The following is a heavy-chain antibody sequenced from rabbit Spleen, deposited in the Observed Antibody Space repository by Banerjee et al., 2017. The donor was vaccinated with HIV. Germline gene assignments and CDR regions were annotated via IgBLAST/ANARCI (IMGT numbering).Heavy chain of an antibody. CDR1: GFSFSSSYH. CDR3: ARDAADSGGDEFGL. Sequence: QEQLEESGGGLVKPEGSLTLTCTASGFSFSSSYHTCWVRQAPGKGLEWIACIDAGTYGTTYYASWAKGRFTISKTSSTTVTLQMTSLTAADTATYFCARDAADSGGDEFGLWGPGTLVTVS. D-gene: IGHD1-1*01. CDR2: IDAGTYGTT. J-gene: IGHJ4*01. V-gene: IGHV1S45*01.